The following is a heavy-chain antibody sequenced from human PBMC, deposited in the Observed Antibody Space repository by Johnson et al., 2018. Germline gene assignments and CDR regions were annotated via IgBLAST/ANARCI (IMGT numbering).Heavy chain of an antibody. V-gene: IGHV4-61*02. CDR1: GGSISSGSYY. Sequence: QVQLQESGPGLVKPSQTLSLTCTVSGGSISSGSYYWSWIRQPAGKGLEWIGHIYNSGSTNYYPSLKSRVTISVDTSKNQFSLRLSSVTAADTAGYYCARVRRITMVRVVFMGTDYFYYYMDVWGKGTTVTVSS. CDR2: IYNSGST. CDR3: ARVRRITMVRVVFMGTDYFYYYMDV. J-gene: IGHJ6*03. D-gene: IGHD3-10*01.